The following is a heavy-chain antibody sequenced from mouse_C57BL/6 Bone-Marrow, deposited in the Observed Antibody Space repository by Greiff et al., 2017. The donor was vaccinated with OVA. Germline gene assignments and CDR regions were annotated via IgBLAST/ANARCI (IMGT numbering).Heavy chain of an antibody. CDR2: ISSGGSYT. CDR1: GFTFSSYG. CDR3: ARGVTPYYFDY. J-gene: IGHJ2*01. D-gene: IGHD2-2*01. V-gene: IGHV5-6*01. Sequence: EVKVVESGGDLVKPGGSLKLSCAASGFTFSSYGMSWVRQTPDKRLEWVATISSGGSYTYYPDSVKGRFTISRDNAKNTLYLQMSSLKSEDTAMYYCARGVTPYYFDYWGQGTTLTVSS.